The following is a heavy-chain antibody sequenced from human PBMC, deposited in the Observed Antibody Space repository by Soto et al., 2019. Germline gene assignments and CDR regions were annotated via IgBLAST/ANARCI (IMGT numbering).Heavy chain of an antibody. CDR3: VRGDTYFYYMDV. CDR2: MYYSGST. CDR1: GGSISTSRNF. Sequence: FHLQESGPGLVKPAETLSLTCSVSGGSISTSRNFWGWIRQPPGKGLEWIGSMYYSGSTYYNPSLKSRLNISADTSKNQFPLNLNSVTAADTAMYYCVRGDTYFYYMDVWGTGTTVTVSS. J-gene: IGHJ6*03. V-gene: IGHV4-39*01. D-gene: IGHD5-18*01.